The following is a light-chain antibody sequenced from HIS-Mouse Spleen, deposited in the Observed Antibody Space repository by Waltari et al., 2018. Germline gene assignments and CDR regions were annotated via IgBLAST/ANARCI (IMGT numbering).Light chain of an antibody. CDR3: SSYTSSSTWV. Sequence: QSALTQPASVSGSPGQSITISCTGTSSDVGGYNYVPWYQQHPGKAPKLMIYDVSNRPSGGSNRVSGSKSGNTASLTISGLQAEDEADYYCSSYTSSSTWVFGGGTKLTVL. CDR1: SSDVGGYNY. CDR2: DVS. J-gene: IGLJ3*02. V-gene: IGLV2-14*03.